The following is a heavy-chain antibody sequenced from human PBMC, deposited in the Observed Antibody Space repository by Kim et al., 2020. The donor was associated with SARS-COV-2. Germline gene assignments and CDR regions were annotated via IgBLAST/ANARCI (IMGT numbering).Heavy chain of an antibody. D-gene: IGHD3-9*01. CDR3: ARTITRDYYGMDV. Sequence: YAQKFQGRVTMTRDTSISTAYMELSRLRSDDTAVYYCARTITRDYYGMDVWGQGTTVTVSS. V-gene: IGHV1-2*02. J-gene: IGHJ6*02.